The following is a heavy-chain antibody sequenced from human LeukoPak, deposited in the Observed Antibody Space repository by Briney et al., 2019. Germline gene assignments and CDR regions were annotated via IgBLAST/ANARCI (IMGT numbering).Heavy chain of an antibody. CDR1: GFTFSTYE. D-gene: IGHD6-19*01. CDR2: ISSSGSTI. J-gene: IGHJ4*02. CDR3: ARDMSGWSNY. V-gene: IGHV3-48*03. Sequence: GGSLRLSCAASGFTFSTYEMTWVRQSPGKGLEWVSYISSSGSTIYYADSVKGRFTISRDNAKNSLYLQMNSLRAEDTAVYYCARDMSGWSNYWGQGTLVTVSS.